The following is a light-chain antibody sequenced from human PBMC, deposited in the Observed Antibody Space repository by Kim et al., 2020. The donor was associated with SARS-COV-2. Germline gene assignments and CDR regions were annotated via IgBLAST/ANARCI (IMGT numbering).Light chain of an antibody. CDR2: KDS. Sequence: YELTQPPSVSVSPGQTARITCSGDALPKQYAYWYQQKPGQAPVLVIYKDSERPSGIPERFSGSSSGTTDTLTISGVQAEDEADYYCQSADSSGTYVFGTGTKVTVL. J-gene: IGLJ1*01. V-gene: IGLV3-25*03. CDR3: QSADSSGTYV. CDR1: ALPKQY.